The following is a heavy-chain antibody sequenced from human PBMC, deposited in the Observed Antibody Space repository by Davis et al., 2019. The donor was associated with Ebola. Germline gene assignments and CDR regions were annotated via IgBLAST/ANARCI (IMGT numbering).Heavy chain of an antibody. V-gene: IGHV3-30*02. CDR3: ARKTYFDY. CDR1: GFIFRNYV. CDR2: IRYDGSNK. Sequence: PGGSLRLSCETSGFIFRNYVMSWVRQAPGKGLEWVAFIRYDGSNKYYADSVKGRFTISRDNSKNTLYLQMNSLRAEDTAVYYCARKTYFDYWGQGTLVTVSS. J-gene: IGHJ4*02.